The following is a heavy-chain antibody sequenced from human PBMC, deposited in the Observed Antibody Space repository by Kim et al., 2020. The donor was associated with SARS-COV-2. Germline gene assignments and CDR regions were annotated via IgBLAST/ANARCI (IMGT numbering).Heavy chain of an antibody. V-gene: IGHV3-48*02. CDR1: GFTFNNYN. J-gene: IGHJ4*02. Sequence: GGSLRLSCAASGFTFNNYNINWVRQAPGKGLEWVSFISDDGNTIYYADSVKGRFTISRDSAKNSLYLQMNSLRHEDTAVYYCARGHDRWVGPYYDYWGQGTLVTVSS. CDR3: ARGHDRWVGPYYDY. CDR2: ISDDGNTI. D-gene: IGHD3-10*01.